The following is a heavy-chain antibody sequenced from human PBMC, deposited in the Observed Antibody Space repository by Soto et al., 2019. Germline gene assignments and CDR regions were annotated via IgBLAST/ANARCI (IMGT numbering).Heavy chain of an antibody. Sequence: SETLCLTCAVYGGSFSGDYWSWIRQPPGKGLEWIGEINHSGSTNYNPSLKSRVTISVDTSKNQFSLKLSSVTAADTAVYYCASGRPNYYGSGSXGWAYWGQGTLVT. CDR2: INHSGST. D-gene: IGHD3-10*01. CDR1: GGSFSGDY. CDR3: ASGRPNYYGSGSXGWAY. V-gene: IGHV4-34*01. J-gene: IGHJ4*02.